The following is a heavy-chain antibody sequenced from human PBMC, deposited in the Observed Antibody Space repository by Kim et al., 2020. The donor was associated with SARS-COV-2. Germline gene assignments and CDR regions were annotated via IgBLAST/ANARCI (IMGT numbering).Heavy chain of an antibody. CDR3: ARARAYDFWSTPDY. D-gene: IGHD3-3*01. CDR1: GYTFTGYY. J-gene: IGHJ4*02. Sequence: ASVKVSCKASGYTFTGYYMHWVRQAPGQGLEWMGWINPNSGGTNYAQKFQGRVTMTRDTSISTAYMELSRLRSDDTAVYYCARARAYDFWSTPDYWGQGTLVTVSS. CDR2: INPNSGGT. V-gene: IGHV1-2*02.